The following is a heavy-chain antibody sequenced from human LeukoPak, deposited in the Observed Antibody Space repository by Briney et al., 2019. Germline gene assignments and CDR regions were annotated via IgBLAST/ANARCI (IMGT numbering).Heavy chain of an antibody. CDR2: INTNTGNP. CDR1: GSTFTSYA. J-gene: IGHJ3*02. D-gene: IGHD2-15*01. Sequence: ASGKVSCKPSGSTFTSYAINWVRQPPGHGLEGRGWINTNTGNPTYAQGFTGRFVFSLDTSVSTAYLQISSLKAEDTAVYYCARGIVFCSGGSCYPDAFDIWGQGTMVTVSS. CDR3: ARGIVFCSGGSCYPDAFDI. V-gene: IGHV7-4-1*02.